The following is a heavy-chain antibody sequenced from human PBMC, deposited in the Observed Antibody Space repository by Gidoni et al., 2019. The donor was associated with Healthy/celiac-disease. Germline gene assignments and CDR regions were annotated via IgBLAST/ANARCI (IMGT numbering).Heavy chain of an antibody. J-gene: IGHJ6*02. CDR1: GFTVSSYA. CDR2: ISGSGGST. Sequence: EVQLLESGGGLVQPGGSLRLSCAASGFTVSSYAMSWVRQAPGKGLGWVSAISGSGGSTYYADSVKGRFTISRDNSKNTLYLQMNSLRAEDTAVYYCAKIMATAIPSYYYYGMDVWGQGTTVTVSS. V-gene: IGHV3-23*01. CDR3: AKIMATAIPSYYYYGMDV. D-gene: IGHD2-2*02.